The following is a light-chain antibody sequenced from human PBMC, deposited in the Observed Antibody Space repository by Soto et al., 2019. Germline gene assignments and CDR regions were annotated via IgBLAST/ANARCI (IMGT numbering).Light chain of an antibody. Sequence: QSALTHPPSASGSPGQSVTISCTGTSSDVGGYNYVSWYQQHPGKAPKLMIYEVTKRPSGVPDRFSGTKSGNTASLTVSGRQAEDEGDYYCSSYAGGSSVFFGGGTQLSVL. CDR3: SSYAGGSSVF. CDR1: SSDVGGYNY. V-gene: IGLV2-8*01. CDR2: EVT. J-gene: IGLJ2*01.